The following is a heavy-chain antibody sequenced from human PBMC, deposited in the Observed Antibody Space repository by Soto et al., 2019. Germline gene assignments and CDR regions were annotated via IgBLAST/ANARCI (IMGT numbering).Heavy chain of an antibody. V-gene: IGHV1-69*13. CDR1: GGSFSSYA. CDR3: AGPPELTRIYYYYGMDV. J-gene: IGHJ6*02. Sequence: ASVKVSCKASGGSFSSYAISWVRQAPGQGLEWMGGIIPIFGTANYAQKFQGRVTITADESTSTAYMELSSLRSEDTAVYYCAGPPELTRIYYYYGMDVWGQGTTVTVSS. D-gene: IGHD1-7*01. CDR2: IIPIFGTA.